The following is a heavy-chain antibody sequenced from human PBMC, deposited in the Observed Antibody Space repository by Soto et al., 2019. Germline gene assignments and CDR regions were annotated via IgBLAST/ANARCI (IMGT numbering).Heavy chain of an antibody. Sequence: PSETLSLTCAVSGASISTNNWWICVRQPPGKGLEWIGEVYHSGSTNCNPSLKSRVTISIDKSKNQFSLRLTSMNAADTAVYYCAVTVDGDFDYWSQGTLVTVSP. D-gene: IGHD4-4*01. CDR2: VYHSGST. CDR3: AVTVDGDFDY. CDR1: GASISTNNW. J-gene: IGHJ4*02. V-gene: IGHV4-4*02.